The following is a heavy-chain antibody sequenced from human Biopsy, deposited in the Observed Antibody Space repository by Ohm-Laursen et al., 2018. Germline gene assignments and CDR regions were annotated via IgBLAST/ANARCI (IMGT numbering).Heavy chain of an antibody. CDR3: ARDTRWSPYSMDV. D-gene: IGHD4-23*01. CDR1: VFSLSDHH. Sequence: GSLSLSCAASVFSLSDHHLRWVRQAPAWALAWVSYISGGGTRYYGDSMKRRVTISRDNAKNSLYLQMHSLRAEDTAVYYCARDTRWSPYSMDVWGQGTTVTVSS. J-gene: IGHJ6*02. V-gene: IGHV3-11*01. CDR2: ISGGGTR.